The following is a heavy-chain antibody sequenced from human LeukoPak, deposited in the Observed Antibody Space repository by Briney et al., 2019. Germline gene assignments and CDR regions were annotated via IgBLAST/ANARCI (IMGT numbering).Heavy chain of an antibody. D-gene: IGHD3-3*01. CDR1: GGSISSYY. V-gene: IGHV4-59*01. Sequence: SETLSLTCTVSGGSISSYYWSWIRQPPGKGLEWIGYIYYSGSTNYNPSLKSRVTISVDTSKNQFSLKLSSVTAADTAVYYCARATYPDHRTIFGVVESPPFDPWGQGTLVTVSS. CDR2: IYYSGST. J-gene: IGHJ5*02. CDR3: ARATYPDHRTIFGVVESPPFDP.